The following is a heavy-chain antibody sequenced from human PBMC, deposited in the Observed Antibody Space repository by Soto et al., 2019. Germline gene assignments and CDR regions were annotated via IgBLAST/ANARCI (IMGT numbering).Heavy chain of an antibody. D-gene: IGHD2-2*01. CDR3: ARLTRGYCSSSSCPNWFDP. CDR1: GGSISSGGYY. CDR2: IYYSGST. J-gene: IGHJ5*02. Sequence: SETLSLTCTVSGGSISSGGYYWSWIRQQPGKGLEWIGYIYYSGSTYYNPSLKSRVTISVDTSKNQFSLKLSSVTAEDTALYYCARLTRGYCSSSSCPNWFDPWGQGTLVTVSS. V-gene: IGHV4-31*03.